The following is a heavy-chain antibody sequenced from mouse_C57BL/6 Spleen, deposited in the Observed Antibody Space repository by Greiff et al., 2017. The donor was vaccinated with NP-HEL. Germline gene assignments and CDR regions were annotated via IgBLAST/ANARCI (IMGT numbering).Heavy chain of an antibody. Sequence: QVQLQQSGAELVRPGTSVKVSCKASGYAFTNYLIEWVKQRPGQGLEWIGVINPGSGGTNYNEKFKGKATLTADKSSSTAYRQLSSLTSEDSAVYFCARRDSSGYVGYWGQGTTLTVSS. CDR2: INPGSGGT. V-gene: IGHV1-54*01. CDR1: GYAFTNYL. D-gene: IGHD3-2*02. J-gene: IGHJ2*01. CDR3: ARRDSSGYVGY.